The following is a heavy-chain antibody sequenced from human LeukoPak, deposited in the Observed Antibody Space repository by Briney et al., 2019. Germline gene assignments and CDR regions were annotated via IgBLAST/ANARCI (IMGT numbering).Heavy chain of an antibody. D-gene: IGHD1-1*01. Sequence: SVKVSCKASGGTFSSYAISWVRQAPGQGLEWMGGIIPIFGTANYAQKFQGRVSMTRDTSISTAYMELSSLRSEDTAVYYCASNPPNTGDFYYWGLGSLVTVSS. CDR1: GGTFSSYA. V-gene: IGHV1-69*05. J-gene: IGHJ4*02. CDR2: IIPIFGTA. CDR3: ASNPPNTGDFYY.